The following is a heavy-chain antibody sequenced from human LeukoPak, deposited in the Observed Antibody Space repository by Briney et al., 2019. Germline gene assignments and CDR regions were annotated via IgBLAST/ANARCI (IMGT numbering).Heavy chain of an antibody. CDR1: GFTFSSYG. V-gene: IGHV3-33*01. J-gene: IGHJ4*02. D-gene: IGHD5-18*01. Sequence: GGSLRLSCAASGFTFSSYGMHWVRQAPGKGLEWVAVIWYDGSNKYYADSVKGRFTISRDNSKNTLYLQMNSLRAEDTAVYYFARGYSYGYPIDYWGKGTLVTVS. CDR3: ARGYSYGYPIDY. CDR2: IWYDGSNK.